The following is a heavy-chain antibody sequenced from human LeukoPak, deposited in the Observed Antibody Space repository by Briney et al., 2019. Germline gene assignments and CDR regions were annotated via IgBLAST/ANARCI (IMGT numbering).Heavy chain of an antibody. D-gene: IGHD2-15*01. CDR1: GLTFDDYA. J-gene: IGHJ1*01. CDR2: ISWNSGSI. V-gene: IGHV3-9*03. Sequence: PGGSLRLSCAASGLTFDDYAMHWVRQAPGKGLEWVSGISWNSGSIGYADSVKGRFTISRDNAKNSLYLQMNSLRAEDMALYYCAKGGGSSPDQHEYFQHWGQGTLVTVSS. CDR3: AKGGGSSPDQHEYFQH.